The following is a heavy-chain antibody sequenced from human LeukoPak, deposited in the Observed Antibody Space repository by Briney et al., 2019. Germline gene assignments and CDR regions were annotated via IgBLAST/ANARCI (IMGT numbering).Heavy chain of an antibody. J-gene: IGHJ4*02. CDR3: ARGDSSGWYGYDY. V-gene: IGHV1-69*05. CDR1: GGTFSSYA. D-gene: IGHD6-19*01. CDR2: IIPIFGTA. Sequence: SVKVSCKASGGTFSSYAISWVRQAPGQGLEWMGRIIPIFGTANYAQKFQGRVTITTDESTSTAYMELSSLRSEDTAVYYCARGDSSGWYGYDYWGQGTLVTVPS.